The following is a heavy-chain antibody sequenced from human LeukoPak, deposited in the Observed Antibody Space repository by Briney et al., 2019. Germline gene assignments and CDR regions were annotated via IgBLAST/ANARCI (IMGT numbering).Heavy chain of an antibody. D-gene: IGHD2-15*01. V-gene: IGHV4-34*01. Sequence: PSETLSLTCAVYGGSFRGYYWSWIRQPPGKGLEWIGEIDHRGSTNYNPSLKSRVTISVDTSKNQFSLKLSSVTAADTAVYYCARGVAALRGAFDIWGQGTMVTVSS. CDR1: GGSFRGYY. CDR3: ARGVAALRGAFDI. CDR2: IDHRGST. J-gene: IGHJ3*02.